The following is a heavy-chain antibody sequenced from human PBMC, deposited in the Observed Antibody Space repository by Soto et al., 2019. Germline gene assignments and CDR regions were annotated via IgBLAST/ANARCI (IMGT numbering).Heavy chain of an antibody. CDR2: ISSSSSYI. CDR3: AREVGSWPFNPFDY. J-gene: IGHJ4*02. CDR1: GFTFSSYS. D-gene: IGHD6-13*01. V-gene: IGHV3-21*01. Sequence: EVQLVESGGGLVKPGGSLRLSCAASGFTFSSYSMNWVRQAPGKGLEWVSSISSSSSYIYYADSVKGRFTISRDNAKNSLYLQMNSLRAEDTAVYYCAREVGSWPFNPFDYWGQGTLVTVSS.